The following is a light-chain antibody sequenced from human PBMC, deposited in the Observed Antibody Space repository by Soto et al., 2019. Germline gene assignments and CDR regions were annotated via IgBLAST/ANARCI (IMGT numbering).Light chain of an antibody. V-gene: IGKV1-33*01. CDR3: QQSDSLPPS. J-gene: IGKJ4*01. CDR2: DAI. Sequence: DIQMTQSPSSLSASVGDRVTITCQASQDINNFLHWYEQRPGKAPKLLIYDAIKLDTGVPSRFSGIGSGTHFTFPISSLQPEDIATYFCQQSDSLPPSFGGGTKVEI. CDR1: QDINNF.